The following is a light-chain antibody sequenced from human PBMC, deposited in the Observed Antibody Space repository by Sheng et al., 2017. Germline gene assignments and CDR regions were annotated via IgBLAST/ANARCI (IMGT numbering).Light chain of an antibody. V-gene: IGKV3-20*01. CDR2: GTS. CDR3: QQYGSSPAT. J-gene: IGKJ1*01. Sequence: EIVMTQSPATLSVSPGERATLSCRASQSISSSLAWYQQKPGQAPRLLISGTSTRATGIPDRFSGSGSGTDFTLTISRLEPDDFAVYYCQQYGSSPATFGQGTKVEIK. CDR1: QSISSS.